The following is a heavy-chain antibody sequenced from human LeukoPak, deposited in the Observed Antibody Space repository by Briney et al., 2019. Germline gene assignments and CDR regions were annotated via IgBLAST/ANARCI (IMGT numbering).Heavy chain of an antibody. CDR1: GFTFSSYW. V-gene: IGHV3-7*01. J-gene: IGHJ4*02. CDR3: ARVVFPSRVSDY. D-gene: IGHD2-21*01. CDR2: IKQDGSEK. Sequence: GGSLRLSCAASGFTFSSYWMSWVRQAPGKGREWVANIKQDGSEKYYVDSVKGRFTISKDNAKNSLYLQMNSLRVEDTAVYYCARVVFPSRVSDYWGQGTLVIVSS.